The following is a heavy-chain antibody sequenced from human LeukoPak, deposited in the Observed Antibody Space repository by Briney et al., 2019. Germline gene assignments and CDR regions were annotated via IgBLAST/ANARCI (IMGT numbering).Heavy chain of an antibody. CDR1: GGSISSFY. CDR3: ARDVPPESGYYAYYYYYMDV. CDR2: IYTSGST. Sequence: SETLSLTCTVSGGSISSFYWSWIRQPAGRGLEWIGRIYTSGSTNYNPSLRSRVTMSVDTSKNQFSLKLRSVTAADTAVYYCARDVPPESGYYAYYYYYMDVWGKGTTVTVSS. D-gene: IGHD3-3*01. J-gene: IGHJ6*03. V-gene: IGHV4-4*07.